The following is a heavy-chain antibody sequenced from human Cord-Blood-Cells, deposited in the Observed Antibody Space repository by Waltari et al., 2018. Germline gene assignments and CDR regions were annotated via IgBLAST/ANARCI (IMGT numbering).Heavy chain of an antibody. CDR1: VGTFSSYA. V-gene: IGHV1-69*01. CDR2: IMLIFGTA. CDR3: ATAPYSSSSAPGHYYYYMDV. D-gene: IGHD6-6*01. J-gene: IGHJ6*03. Sequence: QVQLVQSGAEVKKPGSSVKVSCKASVGTFSSYAISWVRQAPGQGLEWMGGIMLIFGTANYEQKFQGRVTITADESTSTAYMELSSLRSEDTAVYYCATAPYSSSSAPGHYYYYMDVWGKGTTVTVSS.